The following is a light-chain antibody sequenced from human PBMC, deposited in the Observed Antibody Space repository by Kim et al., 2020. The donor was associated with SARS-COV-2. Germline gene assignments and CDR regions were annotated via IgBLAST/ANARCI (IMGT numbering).Light chain of an antibody. CDR1: QSVSSSY. Sequence: EIVLTQSPGTLSLSPGERATLSCRASQSVSSSYLAWYQQKPGQAPRLLIYGASSRANGIPDRFSGSGSGTDFTLTISRLEPEDFAVYYCQQYGSSPLYTFGQGTKLEIK. CDR3: QQYGSSPLYT. V-gene: IGKV3-20*01. J-gene: IGKJ2*01. CDR2: GAS.